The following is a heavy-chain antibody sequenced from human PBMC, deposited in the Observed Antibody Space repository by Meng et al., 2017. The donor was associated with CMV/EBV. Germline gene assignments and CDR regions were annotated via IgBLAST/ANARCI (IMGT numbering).Heavy chain of an antibody. CDR1: GFTVSSNY. J-gene: IGHJ4*02. D-gene: IGHD2-21*01. Sequence: GESLKISCAASGFTVSSNYMSWVRQAPGKGLEWVSVIYSGGSTYYADSVKGRFTISSDNSKNTLYLQMNSLRAEDTAVYYCARDSYCGGDCYSDYWGQGTLVTVSS. CDR3: ARDSYCGGDCYSDY. CDR2: IYSGGST. V-gene: IGHV3-66*02.